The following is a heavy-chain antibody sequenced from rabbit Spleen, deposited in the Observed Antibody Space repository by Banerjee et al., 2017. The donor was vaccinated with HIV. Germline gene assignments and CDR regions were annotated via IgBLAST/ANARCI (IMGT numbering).Heavy chain of an antibody. J-gene: IGHJ2*02. D-gene: IGHD7-1*01. Sequence: QQQLEESGGDLVKPEGSLTLTCTASGFSFSSSYWICWVRQAPGKGLEWIACIYTSSSPVTRYASWAKGRFTVSKTSSTTVTLQMTSLTAADTATYFCGRRTSETAFDRWGPGTLVTVS. CDR3: GRRTSETAFDR. V-gene: IGHV1S45*01. CDR1: GFSFSSSYW. CDR2: IYTSSSPVT.